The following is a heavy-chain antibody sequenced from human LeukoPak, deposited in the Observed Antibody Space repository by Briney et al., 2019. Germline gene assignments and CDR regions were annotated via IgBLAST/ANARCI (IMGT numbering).Heavy chain of an antibody. CDR2: ISGSGGST. V-gene: IGHV3-23*01. Sequence: GGSLRLSCAASGFTFSSYAMSWVRQAPGKGLEWVSAISGSGGSTYYADSVKGRFTISRDNSKNTLYLQMNSLRAEDTAVYYCAKDGIYGDYVERGYYYGMDVWGQGTTVTVSS. J-gene: IGHJ6*02. D-gene: IGHD4-17*01. CDR3: AKDGIYGDYVERGYYYGMDV. CDR1: GFTFSSYA.